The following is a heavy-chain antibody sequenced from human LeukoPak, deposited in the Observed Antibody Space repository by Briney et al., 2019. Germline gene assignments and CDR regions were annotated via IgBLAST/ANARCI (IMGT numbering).Heavy chain of an antibody. V-gene: IGHV4-59*01. D-gene: IGHD2-2*01. CDR3: ARGHRYCSSTSCYYRFDP. CDR1: GGSISSYY. CDR2: IYYSGST. J-gene: IGHJ5*02. Sequence: SETLSLTCTVSGGSISSYYWSWIRQPPGKGLEWIGYIYYSGSTNYNPSLKSRVTISVDTSKNQFSLKLSSVTAGDTAVYYCARGHRYCSSTSCYYRFDPWGQGTLVTVSS.